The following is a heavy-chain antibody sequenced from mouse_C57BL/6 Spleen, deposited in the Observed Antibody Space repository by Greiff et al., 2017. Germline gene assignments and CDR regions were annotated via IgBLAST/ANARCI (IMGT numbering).Heavy chain of an antibody. CDR1: GYTFTSYW. D-gene: IGHD2-4*01. V-gene: IGHV1-55*01. CDR3: ATVYDYDWYFDV. CDR2: IYPGSGST. J-gene: IGHJ1*03. Sequence: VQLQQSGAELVKPGASVKMSCKASGYTFTSYWITWVKQRPGQGLEWIGDIYPGSGSTNYNEKFKSKATLTVDTSSSTAYMQLSSLTSEDSAVYYCATVYDYDWYFDVWGTGTTVTVSS.